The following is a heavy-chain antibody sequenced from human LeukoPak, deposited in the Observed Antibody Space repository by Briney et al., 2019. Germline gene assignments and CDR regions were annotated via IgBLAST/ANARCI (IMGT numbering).Heavy chain of an antibody. CDR3: ARGANYGDSGLDAIDI. CDR2: IYYSGST. CDR1: GGSISSYY. V-gene: IGHV4-59*01. Sequence: SETLSLTCTVSGGSISSYYWSWIRQPPGKGLEWIGYIYYSGSTIYNPSLRSRVTMSVDTSKNQFSLKLSSVTAADTAVFYCARGANYGDSGLDAIDIWGHGTMVTVS. D-gene: IGHD4-17*01. J-gene: IGHJ3*02.